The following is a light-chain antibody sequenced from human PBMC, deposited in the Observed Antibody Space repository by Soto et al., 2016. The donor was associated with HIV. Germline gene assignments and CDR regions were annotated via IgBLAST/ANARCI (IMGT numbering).Light chain of an antibody. Sequence: SYVLPQPPSVSVAPGKTARITCGGNDIGSKSVHWYQQKPGQAPVLVVYDDGDRPSGIPERFSGSSSGNTATLTISRVEIGDEADYYCQVWDSSSDHWVFGGGTKLTVL. CDR3: QVWDSSSDHWV. J-gene: IGLJ3*02. CDR1: DIGSKS. V-gene: IGLV3-21*03. CDR2: DDG.